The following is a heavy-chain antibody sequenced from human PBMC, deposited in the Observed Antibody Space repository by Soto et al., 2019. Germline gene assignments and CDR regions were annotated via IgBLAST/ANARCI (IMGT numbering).Heavy chain of an antibody. CDR2: IFYSGST. V-gene: IGHV4-39*01. D-gene: IGHD2-21*01. CDR3: ARQPTTGDTDLWFDP. J-gene: IGHJ5*02. Sequence: PPETLSLTCNVSGGSISTSRSYWAWIRQPPGKGLEWLANIFYSGSTYYNPSLASRVTVSVDTSKNEFSLKLRSVTAADTAVYYCARQPTTGDTDLWFDPWGQGTLVTVSS. CDR1: GGSISTSRSY.